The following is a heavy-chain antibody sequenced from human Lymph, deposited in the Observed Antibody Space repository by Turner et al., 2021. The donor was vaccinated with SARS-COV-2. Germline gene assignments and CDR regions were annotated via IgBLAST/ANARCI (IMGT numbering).Heavy chain of an antibody. Sequence: QVQLVQPGAEVKKPGASVKVSCMASGYTFTRYDINWVRQATGQGLEGMGWMDPNSGNTGDAQKFQGRVTMTRNTAISTAYMELSSLRSEDTAVYYCARAAQLTVWFDPWGQGTLVTVSS. V-gene: IGHV1-8*01. J-gene: IGHJ5*02. D-gene: IGHD3-9*01. CDR2: MDPNSGNT. CDR3: ARAAQLTVWFDP. CDR1: GYTFTRYD.